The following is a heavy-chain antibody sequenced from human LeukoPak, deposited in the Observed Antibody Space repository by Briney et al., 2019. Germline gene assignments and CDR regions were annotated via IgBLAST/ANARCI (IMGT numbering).Heavy chain of an antibody. V-gene: IGHV4-4*07. J-gene: IGHJ5*02. CDR3: ARLVAGTVIGWFDP. CDR1: GASISSYY. D-gene: IGHD2-21*01. Sequence: SETLSLTCTVSGASISSYYWSWIRQPAGKGLEWIGRIYTRGSTIYNPSLESRVTMSVDTSKNQFSLNLNSVTAADTAVYYCARLVAGTVIGWFDPWGQGTLVTVSS. CDR2: IYTRGST.